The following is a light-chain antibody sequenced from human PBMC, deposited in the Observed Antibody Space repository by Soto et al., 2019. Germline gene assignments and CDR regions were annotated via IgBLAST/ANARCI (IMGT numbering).Light chain of an antibody. V-gene: IGLV1-44*01. Sequence: QSVLTQPPSASGTPGQRVTISCSGSSSNIGSNTVNWYQQLPGTAPKLLIYSNNQRPSGVPDRFSGSKSGTSASLAISGLQCEDEADYYCAAWDDSLNGPNYVFGTGTKVPVL. CDR2: SNN. CDR1: SSNIGSNT. CDR3: AAWDDSLNGPNYV. J-gene: IGLJ1*01.